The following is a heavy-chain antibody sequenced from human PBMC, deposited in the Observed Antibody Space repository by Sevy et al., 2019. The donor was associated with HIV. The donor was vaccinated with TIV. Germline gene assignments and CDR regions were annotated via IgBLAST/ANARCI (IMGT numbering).Heavy chain of an antibody. D-gene: IGHD6-19*01. CDR1: GGTFSSYG. Sequence: ASVKVSCKASGGTFSSYGISWVRQAPGQGLEWMGGIIPILGTVNYAQKFQGRVTITADESTKTAYMELSSLRSEDMAVYYCARGGDNGWYYFDYWGQETLVTVSS. V-gene: IGHV1-69*13. CDR2: IIPILGTV. CDR3: ARGGDNGWYYFDY. J-gene: IGHJ4*02.